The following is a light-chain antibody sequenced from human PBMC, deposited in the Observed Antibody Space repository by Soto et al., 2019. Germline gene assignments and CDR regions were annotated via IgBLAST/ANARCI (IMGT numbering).Light chain of an antibody. CDR3: QQSCDSPPT. V-gene: IGKV3-20*01. J-gene: IGKJ1*01. Sequence: EIVLTQSPGTLSLSPGESATLSCRASQSVSSNSLAWYRRNPGQPPSLLIYGTSTRATDIPPRFSGSGSGKDFTLTITRLEPEDFAVYFCQQSCDSPPTFGQGTKVEV. CDR1: QSVSSNS. CDR2: GTS.